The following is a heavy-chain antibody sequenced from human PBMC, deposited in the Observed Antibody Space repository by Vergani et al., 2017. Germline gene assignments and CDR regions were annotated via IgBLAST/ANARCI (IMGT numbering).Heavy chain of an antibody. V-gene: IGHV4-39*01. J-gene: IGHJ1*01. CDR1: GVSIGSNSYY. CDR2: IYYTGTT. D-gene: IGHD6-19*01. Sequence: QLQLQESGPGLVKPSETLSLTCTVSGVSIGSNSYYWGWIRQPPGKGLEWIGTIYYTGTTYYNEAHKSRLTISVDTSKNQFSLNLTSVTAADTAVYYCTRHGRSGWAGYFQHWGLGTLVSVSS. CDR3: TRHGRSGWAGYFQH.